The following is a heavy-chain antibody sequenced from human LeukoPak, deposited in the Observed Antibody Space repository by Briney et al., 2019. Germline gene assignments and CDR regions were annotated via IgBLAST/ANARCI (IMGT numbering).Heavy chain of an antibody. CDR3: AREATYSGSAAGNY. D-gene: IGHD6-13*01. Sequence: ASVKVSCKASGYTFTSYAMHWMCQAPGQRHEWIGWINAGNGNTKYSQKFQGRVTITRDTSASTAYMELSSLRSEDTAVYYCAREATYSGSAAGNYWGQGTLVTVSS. CDR2: INAGNGNT. CDR1: GYTFTSYA. V-gene: IGHV1-3*01. J-gene: IGHJ4*02.